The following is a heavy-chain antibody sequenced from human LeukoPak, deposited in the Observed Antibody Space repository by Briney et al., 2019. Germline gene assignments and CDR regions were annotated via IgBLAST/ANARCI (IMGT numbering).Heavy chain of an antibody. J-gene: IGHJ4*02. CDR2: IRYDGSKK. D-gene: IGHD2-21*02. Sequence: GGSLRLSCAASGFAFSSYGMHWVRQAPGKGLGWVAFIRYDGSKKYYADSVKGRFTISRDNSKNTLYLQMKSLRAEDTAVYYCAKDFVVVPGNVNYFDYWGQGTLVTVSS. CDR1: GFAFSSYG. CDR3: AKDFVVVPGNVNYFDY. V-gene: IGHV3-30*02.